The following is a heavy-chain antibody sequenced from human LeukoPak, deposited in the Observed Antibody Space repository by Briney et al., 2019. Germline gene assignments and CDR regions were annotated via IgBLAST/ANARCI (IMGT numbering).Heavy chain of an antibody. V-gene: IGHV1-18*01. D-gene: IGHD5-18*01. J-gene: IGHJ4*02. CDR3: ARQVDTSMALPDY. CDR2: ISAYNGNT. CDR1: GYTFTSYG. Sequence: ASVKVSCKASGYTFTSYGISWVRQAPGQGLEWMGWISAYNGNTNSAQKVQGRVTLTTDTSTNTAHMKLRSLRSDDTAVYYCARQVDTSMALPDYWGQGTLVTVSS.